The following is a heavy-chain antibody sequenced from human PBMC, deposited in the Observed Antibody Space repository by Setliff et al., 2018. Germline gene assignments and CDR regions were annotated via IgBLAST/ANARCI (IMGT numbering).Heavy chain of an antibody. J-gene: IGHJ4*02. CDR2: IYHSGKT. Sequence: SETLSLTCAVSGYSISSGYFWGWIRQPPGKGLEWIGSIYHSGKTYYNPSLKSRVTLSVDTSKNQFSLKLSSVTAADTAVYYCARDGGEYWGQGTLVTVSS. CDR3: ARDGGEY. D-gene: IGHD3-16*01. CDR1: GYSISSGYF. V-gene: IGHV4-38-2*02.